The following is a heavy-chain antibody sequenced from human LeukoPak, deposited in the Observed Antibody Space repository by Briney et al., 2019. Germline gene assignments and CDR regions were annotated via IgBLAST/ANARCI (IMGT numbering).Heavy chain of an antibody. CDR1: GYTFTAYY. J-gene: IGHJ4*02. D-gene: IGHD2-21*01. CDR3: ARVRDPMTLDS. V-gene: IGHV1-2*02. Sequence: ASVKVSCKASGYTFTAYYIHWVRHAPGQGLEWMGWIIPNSGDTIYAQKFQGRVTMTRDTSISTAYMELSRLRSDDTAVYYCARVRDPMTLDSWGQGTLVTVSS. CDR2: IIPNSGDT.